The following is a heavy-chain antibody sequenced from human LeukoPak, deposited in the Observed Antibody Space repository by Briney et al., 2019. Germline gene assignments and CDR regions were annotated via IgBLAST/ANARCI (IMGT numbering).Heavy chain of an antibody. CDR1: GYSFSGYY. D-gene: IGHD3-22*01. CDR2: INPNSGGR. V-gene: IGHV1-2*02. J-gene: IGHJ4*02. Sequence: ASVKVSCTASGYSFSGYYIHWVRQAPGQGLEWMGWINPNSGGRNYAQKFQGRVTMTRDTSISTAYMELSRLRSDDTAVYYCARDTIPLYYFDSSGYYFHPDYWGKGTLVTVSS. CDR3: ARDTIPLYYFDSSGYYFHPDY.